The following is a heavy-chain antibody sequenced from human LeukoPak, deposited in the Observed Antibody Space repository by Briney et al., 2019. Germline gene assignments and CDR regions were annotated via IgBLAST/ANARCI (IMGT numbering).Heavy chain of an antibody. J-gene: IGHJ4*02. CDR3: ARAGGGYSYTFAQSYFDY. D-gene: IGHD5-18*01. Sequence: PSETLSLTCTVSGGSISADGYYWSWIRQPPGEGLEWTGFIHYSGSTYYNPSLKSRVTISVDTSKNQFSLKLSYVAAADTAVYYCARAGGGYSYTFAQSYFDYGGQGTLVTVS. CDR1: GGSISADGYY. V-gene: IGHV4-31*03. CDR2: IHYSGST.